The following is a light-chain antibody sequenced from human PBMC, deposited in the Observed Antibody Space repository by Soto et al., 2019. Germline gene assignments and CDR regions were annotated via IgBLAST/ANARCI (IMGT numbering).Light chain of an antibody. CDR2: GAF. Sequence: EIVFTQSPRTLPSSPGERATLSCRASQTVNSRLAWYQHKPGQAPRLLIYGAFKRATGIPDRFSGSGSGTEFNLTISSLQSEDFGVYYCQQYNDWPRATFAGGTKVDIK. CDR3: QQYNDWPRAT. CDR1: QTVNSR. J-gene: IGKJ4*01. V-gene: IGKV3D-15*01.